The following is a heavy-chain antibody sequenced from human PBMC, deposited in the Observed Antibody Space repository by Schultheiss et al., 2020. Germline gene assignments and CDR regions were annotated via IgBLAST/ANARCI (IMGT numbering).Heavy chain of an antibody. CDR3: ATGAVAAINY. D-gene: IGHD6-19*01. J-gene: IGHJ4*02. Sequence: SETLSLTCTVSGGSISSGGYYWSWIRQHPGKGLEWIGYIYYSGSTYYNPSLKSRVTISVDTSKNQFSLKLSSVTAADTAVYYCATGAVAAINYWGQGTLVTGSA. CDR1: GGSISSGGYY. V-gene: IGHV4-31*08. CDR2: IYYSGST.